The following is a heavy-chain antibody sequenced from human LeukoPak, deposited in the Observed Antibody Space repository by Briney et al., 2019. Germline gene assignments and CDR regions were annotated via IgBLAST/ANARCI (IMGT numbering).Heavy chain of an antibody. Sequence: SETLSLTCAVYGGSFSGYYWSWIRQPPGKGLEWIGEINHSGSTNYNPSLKSRVTMSVDTSKNQFSLKLSSVTAADTAVYYCARGAIGGYSYGSPVDIWGQGTMVTISS. CDR3: ARGAIGGYSYGSPVDI. D-gene: IGHD5-18*01. CDR1: GGSFSGYY. CDR2: INHSGST. V-gene: IGHV4-34*01. J-gene: IGHJ3*02.